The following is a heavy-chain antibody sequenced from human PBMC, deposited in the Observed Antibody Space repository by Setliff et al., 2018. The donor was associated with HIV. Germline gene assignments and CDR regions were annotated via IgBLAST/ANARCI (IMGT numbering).Heavy chain of an antibody. CDR2: IFSNDEK. CDR3: ARITSGWYPEIDY. CDR1: GFSLSNASMG. J-gene: IGHJ4*02. V-gene: IGHV2-26*01. D-gene: IGHD6-13*01. Sequence: GSGPTLVNPPETLTLTCTVSGFSLSNASMGVSWIRQPPGKALEWLAHIFSNDEKSYNTSLKSRLTISKDTSKGLVVLTMTNMDPVDTATYYCARITSGWYPEIDYWGQGTLVTVSS.